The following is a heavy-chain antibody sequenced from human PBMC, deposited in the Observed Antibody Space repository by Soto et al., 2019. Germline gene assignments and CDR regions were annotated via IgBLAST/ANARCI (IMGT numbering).Heavy chain of an antibody. Sequence: SETLSLTCTVSGGSISSYYWSWIRQPPGKGLEWIGYIYYSGSTNYNPSLKSRVTISVDTSKNQFSPKLSSVTAADTAVYYCASIDYYDSSGYLDYWGQGTLVTVSS. CDR2: IYYSGST. V-gene: IGHV4-59*08. CDR1: GGSISSYY. D-gene: IGHD3-22*01. CDR3: ASIDYYDSSGYLDY. J-gene: IGHJ4*02.